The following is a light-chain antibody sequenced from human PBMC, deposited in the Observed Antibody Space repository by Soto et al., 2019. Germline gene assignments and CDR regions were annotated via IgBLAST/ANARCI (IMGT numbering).Light chain of an antibody. V-gene: IGKV3-20*01. Sequence: EIVLTQSPGTLSLSPGERATLSCRACQTVTNTYLAWYQQKSGQAPKFLIYGASNRATGIPDRFSGSGSGTDFTLTISRLEPEDFAVYYCQQYGTLPPTFGGGTKVEI. CDR3: QQYGTLPPT. CDR1: QTVTNTY. CDR2: GAS. J-gene: IGKJ4*01.